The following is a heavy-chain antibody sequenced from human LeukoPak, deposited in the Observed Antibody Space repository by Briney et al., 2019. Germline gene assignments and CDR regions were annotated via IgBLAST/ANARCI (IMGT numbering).Heavy chain of an antibody. V-gene: IGHV3-30-3*01. CDR3: ARDRRPGVGELLVYY. J-gene: IGHJ4*02. D-gene: IGHD2-21*02. Sequence: PGGSLRLSCAASGFTFSSYAMHWVRQAPGKGLEWVAVISYDGSNKYYADSVKGRFTISRDNSKNTLYLQMNSLRAEDTAMYYCARDRRPGVGELLVYYWGQGTLVTVSS. CDR1: GFTFSSYA. CDR2: ISYDGSNK.